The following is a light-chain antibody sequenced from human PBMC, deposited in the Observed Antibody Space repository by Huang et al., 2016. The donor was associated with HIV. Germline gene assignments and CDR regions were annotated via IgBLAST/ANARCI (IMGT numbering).Light chain of an antibody. CDR2: GSS. V-gene: IGKV3-15*01. Sequence: PGESATLSCRASQSGFKNLAWYQQKPGQAPKLLIYGSSTRAAGIPASFSGSGSGTDFTLTISSLQSEDFAVYYCQQYNTSPRTFGQGTKVEV. CDR3: QQYNTSPRT. J-gene: IGKJ1*01. CDR1: QSGFKN.